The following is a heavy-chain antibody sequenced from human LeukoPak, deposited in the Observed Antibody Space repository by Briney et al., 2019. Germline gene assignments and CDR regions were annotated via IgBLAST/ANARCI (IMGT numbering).Heavy chain of an antibody. V-gene: IGHV1-8*01. CDR1: GYTFTNFD. D-gene: IGHD3-10*01. CDR3: ARTLKYYGSGSYYGY. J-gene: IGHJ4*02. CDR2: MNPNSGNT. Sequence: ASVKVSCKASGYTFTNFDINWVRQATGQGLEWMGWMNPNSGNTGYAQKFQGRVTMTRNTSISTAYMELSSLRSEDTAVYHCARTLKYYGSGSYYGYWGQGTLVTVSS.